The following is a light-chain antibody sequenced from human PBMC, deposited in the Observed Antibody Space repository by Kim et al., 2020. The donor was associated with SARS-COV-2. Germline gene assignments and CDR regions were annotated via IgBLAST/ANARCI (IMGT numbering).Light chain of an antibody. CDR2: SIS. V-gene: IGKV1D-12*01. J-gene: IGKJ4*01. Sequence: VGDRVTITCRASQAISVGSWFAWYQQKPGKAPNLLIYSISSLQSGVPSRFSGSGSATDFNLTISSLQPEDFATYYCQQAQKFPLTFGGGTKVDIK. CDR1: QAISVGSW. CDR3: QQAQKFPLT.